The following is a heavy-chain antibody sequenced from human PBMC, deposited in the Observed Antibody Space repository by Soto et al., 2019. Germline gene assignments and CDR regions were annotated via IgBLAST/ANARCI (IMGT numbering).Heavy chain of an antibody. Sequence: GGSLRLSCAASGFSFSYYSMHWVRQAPGRGLDWVAVISYDGTNKFYADSVKGRFTISRDNSKNTLYLQMNSLRADDTAVYYCARSMSGYEYQPVDFWGQGALVIVSS. D-gene: IGHD5-12*01. CDR1: GFSFSYYS. V-gene: IGHV3-30*04. J-gene: IGHJ4*02. CDR3: ARSMSGYEYQPVDF. CDR2: ISYDGTNK.